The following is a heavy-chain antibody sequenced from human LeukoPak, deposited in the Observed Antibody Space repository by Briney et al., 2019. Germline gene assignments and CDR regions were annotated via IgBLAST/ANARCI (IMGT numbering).Heavy chain of an antibody. Sequence: PGGSLRLSCAASGFTVSSNYMSWVRQAPGKGLEWVSVIYSGGSTYYADSVKGRFTISRHNSKNTLYLQMDSLRAEDTAVYYCARDKSYSSSWYHGMDVWGQGTTVTVSS. J-gene: IGHJ6*02. D-gene: IGHD6-13*01. CDR2: IYSGGST. V-gene: IGHV3-53*04. CDR1: GFTVSSNY. CDR3: ARDKSYSSSWYHGMDV.